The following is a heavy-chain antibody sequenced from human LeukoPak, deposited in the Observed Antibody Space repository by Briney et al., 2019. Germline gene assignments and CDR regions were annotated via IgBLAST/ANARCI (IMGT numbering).Heavy chain of an antibody. J-gene: IGHJ5*02. Sequence: SETLSPTCAVYGGSFSGYYWSWIRQPPGKGLEWIGEINHSGSTNYNPSLKSRVTISVDTSKNQFSLKLSSVTAADTAVYYCARVLNYDFWSGYRGWFDPWGQGTLVTVSS. D-gene: IGHD3-3*01. CDR3: ARVLNYDFWSGYRGWFDP. CDR2: INHSGST. V-gene: IGHV4-34*01. CDR1: GGSFSGYY.